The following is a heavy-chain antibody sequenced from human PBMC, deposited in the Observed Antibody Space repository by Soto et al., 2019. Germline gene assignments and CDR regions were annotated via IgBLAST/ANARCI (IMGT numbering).Heavy chain of an antibody. Sequence: ASVKVSCKASGYTLTDYYMHWARQTPGQGLEWMGWINPKNGDTNSAQKFRGRVTMTRDTSISTAYLELSSLRSDDTAVYYCARSTGSYSYYGMDVWGQGTTVTVSS. D-gene: IGHD1-26*01. J-gene: IGHJ6*02. CDR2: INPKNGDT. V-gene: IGHV1-2*02. CDR3: ARSTGSYSYYGMDV. CDR1: GYTLTDYY.